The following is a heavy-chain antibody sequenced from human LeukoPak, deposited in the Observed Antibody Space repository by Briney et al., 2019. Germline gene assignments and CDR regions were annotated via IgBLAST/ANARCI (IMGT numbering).Heavy chain of an antibody. J-gene: IGHJ5*02. Sequence: ASVKVSCKASGYTFSDYYMHWVRQAPGQGLEWMGWINPKIGATHYAQKFQGRVTMTRDTSITTAYMEMSRLTSDDTAMYYCARGPQQLIPVDCFDPWGQGTLVIVSS. V-gene: IGHV1-2*02. D-gene: IGHD6-13*01. CDR3: ARGPQQLIPVDCFDP. CDR2: INPKIGAT. CDR1: GYTFSDYY.